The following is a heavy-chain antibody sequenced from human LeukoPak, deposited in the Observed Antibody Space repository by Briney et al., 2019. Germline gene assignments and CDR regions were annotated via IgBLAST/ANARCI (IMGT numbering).Heavy chain of an antibody. CDR3: ARRYYYDSSGYYYEYYFDY. J-gene: IGHJ4*02. D-gene: IGHD3-22*01. CDR1: GGSISSSSYY. CDR2: IYYSGST. Sequence: SETLSLTCTVSGGSISSSSYYWGWIRQPPGKGLEWIGSIYYSGSTYYNPSLKSRVTISVDTSKNRFSLKLSSVTAADTAVYYCARRYYYDSSGYYYEYYFDYWGQGTLVTVSS. V-gene: IGHV4-39*01.